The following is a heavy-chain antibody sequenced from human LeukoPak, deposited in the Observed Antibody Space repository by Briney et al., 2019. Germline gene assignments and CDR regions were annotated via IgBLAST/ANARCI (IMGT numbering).Heavy chain of an antibody. Sequence: SVKVSCKASGGTFSRYGSSWLRQAAGQGLDWLGGIIPLFGTAYNAQEFRGRVTITTHESTSTDDMELKGQRANDTPVYYLATERQAYYFHNGRQEPRVRVS. CDR3: ATERQAYYFHN. J-gene: IGHJ4*02. CDR1: GGTFSRYG. CDR2: IIPLFGTA. V-gene: IGHV1-69*05.